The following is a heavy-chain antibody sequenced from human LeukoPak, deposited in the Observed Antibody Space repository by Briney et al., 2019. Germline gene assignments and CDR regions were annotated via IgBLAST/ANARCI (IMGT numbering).Heavy chain of an antibody. J-gene: IGHJ6*03. D-gene: IGHD1-26*01. CDR3: ARGVSGSYYYYYMDV. CDR2: MSPNSGNT. CDR1: GNTFTSYD. Sequence: ASVKVSCKASGNTFTSYDINWVRQATGQGLEWMGWMSPNSGNTGYAQKFQGRVTMTRDTSISTAYMELSRLRSDDTAVYYCARGVSGSYYYYYMDVWGKGTTVTVSS. V-gene: IGHV1-8*01.